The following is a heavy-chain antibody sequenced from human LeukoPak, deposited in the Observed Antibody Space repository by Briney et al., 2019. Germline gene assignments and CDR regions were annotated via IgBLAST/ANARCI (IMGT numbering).Heavy chain of an antibody. V-gene: IGHV1-8*01. D-gene: IGHD3-10*01. J-gene: IGHJ5*02. Sequence: GASVKVSCKASGYTFTSYYINWVRQATGQGPEWMGWMNPNSGNTDYAQKLQGRVTMTTDTSTSTAYMELRSLRSDDTAVYYCARVFVYYYGSGTPPGWFDPWGQGTLVTVSS. CDR2: MNPNSGNT. CDR1: GYTFTSYY. CDR3: ARVFVYYYGSGTPPGWFDP.